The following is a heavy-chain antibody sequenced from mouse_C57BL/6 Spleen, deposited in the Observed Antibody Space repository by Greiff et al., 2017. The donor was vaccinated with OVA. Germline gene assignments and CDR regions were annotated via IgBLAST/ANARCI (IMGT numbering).Heavy chain of an antibody. V-gene: IGHV1-59*01. J-gene: IGHJ2*01. D-gene: IGHD2-12*01. CDR1: GYTFTSYW. Sequence: QVQLQQPGAELVRPGTSVKLSCKASGYTFTSYWMHWVKQRPGQGLEWIGVIDPSDSYTNYNQKFKGKATLTVDTSSSTAYMQLSSLTSEDAAVYDCARRDSYYFDYWGQGTTLTVSS. CDR2: IDPSDSYT. CDR3: ARRDSYYFDY.